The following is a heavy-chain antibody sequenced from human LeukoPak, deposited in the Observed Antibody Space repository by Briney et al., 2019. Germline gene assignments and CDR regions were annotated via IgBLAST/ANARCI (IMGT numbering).Heavy chain of an antibody. D-gene: IGHD4-17*01. V-gene: IGHV3-48*03. CDR1: GFTFSSYE. CDR3: ARSRNTVTTLGYYYYYYMDV. Sequence: PGGSLRLSCVASGFTFSSYEMNWVRQAPGKGLEWLSHISTSGTTIYYANSVKGRFTISRDNAKNSLYLQMNSLRAEDTVVYYCARSRNTVTTLGYYYYYYMDVWGKGTTVTISS. J-gene: IGHJ6*03. CDR2: ISTSGTTI.